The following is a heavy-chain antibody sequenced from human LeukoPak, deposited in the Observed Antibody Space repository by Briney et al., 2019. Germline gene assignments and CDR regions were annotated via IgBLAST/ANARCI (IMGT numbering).Heavy chain of an antibody. CDR3: AREMTTVVTPSSYFDY. CDR2: ISSSSSYI. CDR1: GFTFSSYS. J-gene: IGHJ4*02. D-gene: IGHD4-23*01. V-gene: IGHV3-21*01. Sequence: AGGSLRLSCAASGFTFSSYSMNWVRQAPGKGLEWVSSISSSSSYIYYADSAKGRFTISRDNAKNSLYLQMNSLRAEDTAVYYCAREMTTVVTPSSYFDYWGQGTLVTVSS.